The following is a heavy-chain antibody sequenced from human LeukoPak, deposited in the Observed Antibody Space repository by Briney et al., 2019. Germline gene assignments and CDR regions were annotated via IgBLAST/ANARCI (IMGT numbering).Heavy chain of an antibody. Sequence: GRSLRLSCAASGFTFSSYAMHWVRQAPGKGLEWVAVISYDGSNKYYADSVKGRFTISRDNSKNTLLLEMDSLRAEDTAVYYCAKREQSFQNGMDVWGQGTTVTVSS. CDR2: ISYDGSNK. V-gene: IGHV3-30-3*02. CDR3: AKREQSFQNGMDV. D-gene: IGHD1-26*01. CDR1: GFTFSSYA. J-gene: IGHJ6*02.